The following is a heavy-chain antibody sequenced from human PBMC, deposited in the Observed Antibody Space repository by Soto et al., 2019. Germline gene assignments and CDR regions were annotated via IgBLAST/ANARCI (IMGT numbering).Heavy chain of an antibody. Sequence: SETLSLTCAVYGGSFSGYYWSWIRQPPGKGLEWIGEINHSGSTNYNPSLKSRVTISVDTSKNQFSLKLSSVTAADTAVYYCARLYSSFTYYYYYMDVWGKGTTVTVSS. CDR3: ARLYSSFTYYYYYMDV. D-gene: IGHD6-6*01. CDR2: INHSGST. J-gene: IGHJ6*03. V-gene: IGHV4-34*01. CDR1: GGSFSGYY.